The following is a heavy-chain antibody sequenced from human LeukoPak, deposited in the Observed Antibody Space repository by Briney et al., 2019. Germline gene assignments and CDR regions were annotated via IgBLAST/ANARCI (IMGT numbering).Heavy chain of an antibody. CDR1: GFTVTSNY. J-gene: IGHJ4*02. D-gene: IGHD4-23*01. V-gene: IGHV3-23*01. CDR2: ISGSGGST. Sequence: GGSLRLSCVVSGFTVTSNYMSWVRQAPGKGLEWVSAISGSGGSTYYADSVKGRFTISRDNSKNTLYLQMNSLRAEDTAVYYCAKAGTTVVPLDYWGRETLVTVPS. CDR3: AKAGTTVVPLDY.